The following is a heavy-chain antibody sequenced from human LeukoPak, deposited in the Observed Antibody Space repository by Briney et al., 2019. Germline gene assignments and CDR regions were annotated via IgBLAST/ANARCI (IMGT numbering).Heavy chain of an antibody. Sequence: PSETLSLTCAVYGGSFSGYYWSWIRQPPGKGLEWIGEINHSGSTNYNPSLKSRVTISADTSKNQFSLKLSSVTAADTAVYYCARASYYDSSGYSLFGYWGQGTLVTVSS. V-gene: IGHV4-34*01. CDR3: ARASYYDSSGYSLFGY. D-gene: IGHD3-22*01. CDR1: GGSFSGYY. J-gene: IGHJ4*02. CDR2: INHSGST.